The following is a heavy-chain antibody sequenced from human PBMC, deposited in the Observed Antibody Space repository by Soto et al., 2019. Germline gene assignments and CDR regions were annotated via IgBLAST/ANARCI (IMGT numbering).Heavy chain of an antibody. J-gene: IGHJ4*02. Sequence: QVQLQESGPGLVKPSETLSLTCTVSGGSISNPYWSWIRQSPGKGLEWIGYIYYNGNTNYNPSLKSRVTMSVDTSRNQISLKLTSVTAADTAVYYCTRANWYSEYWGQGTLVTVSS. V-gene: IGHV4-59*11. CDR3: TRANWYSEY. CDR1: GGSISNPY. CDR2: IYYNGNT. D-gene: IGHD7-27*01.